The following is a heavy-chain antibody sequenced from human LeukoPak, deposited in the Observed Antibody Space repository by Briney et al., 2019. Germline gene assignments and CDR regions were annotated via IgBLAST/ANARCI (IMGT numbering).Heavy chain of an antibody. D-gene: IGHD6-19*01. CDR2: ISGSGDGT. J-gene: IGHJ4*02. CDR1: GFTFSSYA. CDR3: AKGGFIAVADDPFDY. Sequence: GGSLRLSCTASGFTFSSYAMNWVRQAPGKGLEWVSGISGSGDGTYYADSVKGRFTNSRDHSKNTLYLQMNSLRADDTAVYYCAKGGFIAVADDPFDYWGQGTLVTVSS. V-gene: IGHV3-23*01.